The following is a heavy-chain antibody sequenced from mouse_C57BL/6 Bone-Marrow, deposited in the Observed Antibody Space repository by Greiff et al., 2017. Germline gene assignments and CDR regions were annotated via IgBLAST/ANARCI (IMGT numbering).Heavy chain of an antibody. Sequence: QVQLQQSGAALVRPGTSVTVSCKASGYAFTNYLIEWVKQRPGQGLEWIGVINPGSGGTNYNEKFQGKETLTADKSSSTAYMQLSSLTSEDSAVYFCAREGRYGNYSWFADWGQGTRVTVSA. CDR1: GYAFTNYL. J-gene: IGHJ3*01. V-gene: IGHV1-54*01. CDR2: INPGSGGT. CDR3: AREGRYGNYSWFAD. D-gene: IGHD2-1*01.